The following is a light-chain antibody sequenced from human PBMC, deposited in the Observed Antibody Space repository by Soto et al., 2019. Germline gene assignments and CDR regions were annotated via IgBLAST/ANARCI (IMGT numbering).Light chain of an antibody. CDR3: AVWDDNLRGL. CDR2: AND. V-gene: IGLV1-44*01. Sequence: QSVLTQPPSVSGTPGQRVTISCSGSRSNIGGNAVTWYQQVPGTAPKLLIYANDQRPSGISDRFSGSTSSTSASLAISGLQSEDEADYYCAVWDDNLRGLFGGGTKLTVL. CDR1: RSNIGGNA. J-gene: IGLJ2*01.